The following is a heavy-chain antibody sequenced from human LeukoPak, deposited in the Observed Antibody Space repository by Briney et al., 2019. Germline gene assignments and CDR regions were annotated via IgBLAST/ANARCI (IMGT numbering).Heavy chain of an antibody. CDR2: IYTSGST. J-gene: IGHJ3*02. Sequence: SETLSLTCTVSGGSISSGSYYWSWIRQPAGKGREGIVRIYTSGSTNYTPSLKSRITISVYTSKNPFTLKLSSVAAADTAFYSWARVRYYDFWCGSRDAFDIWGQGTMVTVSS. D-gene: IGHD3-3*01. CDR1: GGSISSGSYY. CDR3: ARVRYYDFWCGSRDAFDI. V-gene: IGHV4-61*02.